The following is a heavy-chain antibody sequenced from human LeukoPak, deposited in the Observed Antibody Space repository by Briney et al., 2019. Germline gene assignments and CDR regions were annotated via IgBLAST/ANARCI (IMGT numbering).Heavy chain of an antibody. CDR3: AKDSGSYLDY. CDR2: ISYDGSNK. V-gene: IGHV3-30*18. J-gene: IGHJ4*02. CDR1: GFTLSSYG. D-gene: IGHD1-26*01. Sequence: GGSLRLSCAASGFTLSSYGMHWVRQAPGKGLEWVAVISYDGSNKYYADSVKGRFTISRDNSKNTLYLQMNSLRAEDTAVYYCAKDSGSYLDYWGQGTLVTVSS.